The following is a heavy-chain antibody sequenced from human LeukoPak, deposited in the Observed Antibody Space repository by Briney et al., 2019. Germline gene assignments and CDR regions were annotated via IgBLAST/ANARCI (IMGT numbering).Heavy chain of an antibody. Sequence: GASVKVSCKASGYTFTSYGISWVRQAPGQGLEWMGWISAYDGNTNYAQKLQGRVTMTTDTSTSTAYMELRSLRSDDTAVYYCARLGGYSYGFISSPYYMDVWGKGTTVTISS. J-gene: IGHJ6*03. CDR2: ISAYDGNT. V-gene: IGHV1-18*01. CDR3: ARLGGYSYGFISSPYYMDV. D-gene: IGHD5-18*01. CDR1: GYTFTSYG.